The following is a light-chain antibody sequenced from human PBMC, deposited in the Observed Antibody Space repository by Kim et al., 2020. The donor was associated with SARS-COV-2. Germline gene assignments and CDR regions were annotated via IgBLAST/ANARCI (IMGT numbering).Light chain of an antibody. V-gene: IGLV4-69*01. Sequence: QLVLTQSPSASASLGASVKLTCTLSSGHSSYAIAWHQQQPEKGPRYLMKLNSDGSHSKGDGIPDRFSGSCSGAERYLTISSLQSEDEADYYCQTWGTGIHWVFGGGTQLTVL. CDR3: QTWGTGIHWV. J-gene: IGLJ3*02. CDR2: LNSDGSH. CDR1: SGHSSYA.